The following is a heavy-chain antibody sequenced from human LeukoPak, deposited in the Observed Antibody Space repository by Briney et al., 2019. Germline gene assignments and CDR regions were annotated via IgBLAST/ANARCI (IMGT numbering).Heavy chain of an antibody. D-gene: IGHD2-8*01. J-gene: IGHJ4*02. CDR1: GYPLSSYS. Sequence: VGSLRLSCAASGYPLSSYSINWVRQAPGKGLEWVSYINIDSVTINYAESVKGRVTISRDTAKSTHYMQMNSLRAEDTAVYNCSTANGDNGGQGTLVTVSS. CDR2: INIDSVTI. CDR3: STANGDN. V-gene: IGHV3-48*01.